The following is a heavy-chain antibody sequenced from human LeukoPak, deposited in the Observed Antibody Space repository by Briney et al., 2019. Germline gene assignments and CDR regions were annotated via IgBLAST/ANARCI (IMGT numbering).Heavy chain of an antibody. CDR3: ARRGLRCSTSCYVRDNWFDP. J-gene: IGHJ5*02. D-gene: IGHD2-2*01. V-gene: IGHV3-23*01. Sequence: GGSLRLSCAVSGFTFSDYAMSWVRQAPGKGLEWVSSMSGSGGSTYHADSVKGRFTISRDNSKNTLSLQMNSLRAEDTAVYYCARRGLRCSTSCYVRDNWFDPWGQGTLVTVSS. CDR1: GFTFSDYA. CDR2: MSGSGGST.